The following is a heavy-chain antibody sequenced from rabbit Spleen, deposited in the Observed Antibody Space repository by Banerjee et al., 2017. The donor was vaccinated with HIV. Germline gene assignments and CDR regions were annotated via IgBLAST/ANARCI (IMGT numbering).Heavy chain of an antibody. CDR2: INADTGKS. CDR3: ARGIPYGFAGDAYPPYAMDL. CDR1: GFSFSDGDV. J-gene: IGHJ6*01. D-gene: IGHD6-1*01. V-gene: IGHV1S45*01. Sequence: QEQLVESGGGLVQPEGSLTLTCKASGFSFSDGDVMCWVRQAPGKGLEWIACINADTGKSVYASWATGRFTVSRTSSTTVTLQMTSLTAADRATYFCARGIPYGFAGDAYPPYAMDLWGQGTLVTVS.